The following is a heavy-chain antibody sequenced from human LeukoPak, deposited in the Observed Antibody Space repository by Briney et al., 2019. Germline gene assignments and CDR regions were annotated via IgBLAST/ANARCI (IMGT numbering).Heavy chain of an antibody. J-gene: IGHJ4*02. CDR3: ARGTPGSYLGY. CDR2: INPNSGGT. V-gene: IGHV1-2*04. CDR1: GYTFTAYH. D-gene: IGHD3-16*02. Sequence: ASVRVSCKASGYTFTAYHLHWVRQAPGQGLEWMGWINPNSGGTNYAQKFKGWVTLTRDTSINTTYMELSRLASDVTAVYFCARGTPGSYLGYWGQGTLVTASS.